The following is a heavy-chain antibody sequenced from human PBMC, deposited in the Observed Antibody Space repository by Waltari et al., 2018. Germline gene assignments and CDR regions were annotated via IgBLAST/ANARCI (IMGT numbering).Heavy chain of an antibody. D-gene: IGHD3-10*01. J-gene: IGHJ6*03. Sequence: EVQLVETGGGLIQPGGSLRLSCAASGFTVSSNYMSWVRQAPGKGLEWVSVIYSGGSTYYADSVKGRFTISRDNSKNTLYLQMNSLRAEDTAVYYCARVSYGSRSYYGDYYYYMDVWGKGTTVTVSS. CDR2: IYSGGST. V-gene: IGHV3-53*02. CDR1: GFTVSSNY. CDR3: ARVSYGSRSYYGDYYYYMDV.